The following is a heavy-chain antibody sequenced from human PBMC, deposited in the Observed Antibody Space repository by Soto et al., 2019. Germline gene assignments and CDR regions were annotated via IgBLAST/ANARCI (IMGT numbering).Heavy chain of an antibody. J-gene: IGHJ6*02. CDR3: AKLRSNGMDV. Sequence: SCKASGYTPTGYFMHWVRQAPGKGLEWVSAISGSGGSTYYADSVKGRFTISRDNSKNTLYLQMNSLRAEDTAVYYCAKLRSNGMDVWGQGTTVTVSS. CDR1: GYTPTGYF. V-gene: IGHV3-23*01. D-gene: IGHD3-3*01. CDR2: ISGSGGST.